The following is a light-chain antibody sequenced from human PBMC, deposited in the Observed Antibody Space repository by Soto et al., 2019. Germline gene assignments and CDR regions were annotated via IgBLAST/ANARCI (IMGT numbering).Light chain of an antibody. CDR1: SSDVGGYNY. CDR2: EVS. CDR3: SSYTTSTTRII. V-gene: IGLV2-14*01. Sequence: QSVLTQSASVSGSPGQSITISCTGTSSDVGGYNYVSWYQQQSGKAPKLMIHEVSNRPSGVSNRFSGSKSGNTASLTISGLQAEDEADYYCSSYTTSTTRIIFGGGTKVTV. J-gene: IGLJ2*01.